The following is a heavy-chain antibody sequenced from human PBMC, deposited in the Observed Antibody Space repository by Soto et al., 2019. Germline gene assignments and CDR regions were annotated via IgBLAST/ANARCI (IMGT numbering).Heavy chain of an antibody. CDR3: ARLRLPENYFYMDV. J-gene: IGHJ6*03. V-gene: IGHV3-21*01. CDR1: AFTFSSYS. CDR2: ISTTGTYT. D-gene: IGHD6-25*01. Sequence: GGSLRLSCAASAFTFSSYSMNWVRQAPGKGLEWVSLISTTGTYTYYADSVKGRFTISRDNAKNSLYLQMNSLRAEDTAVYYCARLRLPENYFYMDVWGKGTTVTVSS.